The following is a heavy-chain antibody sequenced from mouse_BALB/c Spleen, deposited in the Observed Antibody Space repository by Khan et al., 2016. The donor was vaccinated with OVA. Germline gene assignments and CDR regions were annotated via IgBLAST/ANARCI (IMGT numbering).Heavy chain of an antibody. CDR3: ARHDRYFYAMDY. Sequence: QVQLKESGPGLVAPSQSLSITCTISGFSLTSYGVHWVRLPPGKGLEWLVVIWSDGSTTYNSALKSRLSISKDNSKSQVFLKMNSLQTDDTAMYYCARHDRYFYAMDYWGQGTSVTVAS. J-gene: IGHJ4*01. V-gene: IGHV2-6-1*01. CDR2: IWSDGST. D-gene: IGHD2-14*01. CDR1: GFSLTSYG.